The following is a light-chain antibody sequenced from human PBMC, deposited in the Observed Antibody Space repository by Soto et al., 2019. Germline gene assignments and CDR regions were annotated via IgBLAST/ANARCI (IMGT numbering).Light chain of an antibody. CDR3: QSYDSSLIVSKV. J-gene: IGLJ1*01. CDR2: ANS. V-gene: IGLV1-40*01. Sequence: QSVLTPPPSVSGAPGQRVTISCSGSSSNIGAGYDVQWYRQFPGTAPKLIIYANSDRPSGVPDRFSGSKSGTSASLAITGLQAEDEADYYCQSYDSSLIVSKVFGTGTKVTVL. CDR1: SSNIGAGYD.